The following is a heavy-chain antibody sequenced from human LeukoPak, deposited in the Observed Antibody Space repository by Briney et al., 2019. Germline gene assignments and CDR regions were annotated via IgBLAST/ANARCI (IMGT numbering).Heavy chain of an antibody. D-gene: IGHD2-15*01. J-gene: IGHJ4*02. CDR1: GFTFSSYE. CDR3: ARVLSSGDLGVDY. V-gene: IGHV3-48*03. Sequence: GGSLRLSCAASGFTFSSYEMNWVRQAPGKGLEWVSYISSSSSTIYYADSVKGRFTISRDNAKNSLYLQMNSLRAEDTAVYYCARVLSSGDLGVDYWGQGTLVTVSS. CDR2: ISSSSSTI.